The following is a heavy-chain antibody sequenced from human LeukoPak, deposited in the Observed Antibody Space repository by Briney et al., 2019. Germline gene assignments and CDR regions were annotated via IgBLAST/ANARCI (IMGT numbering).Heavy chain of an antibody. CDR2: INNDGTST. D-gene: IGHD3-22*01. J-gene: IGHJ4*02. Sequence: GGSLRLSCAASGFTFSNYWVHWVRQVPGKGLVWVSHINNDGTSTSYADSVKGRFTISRDNAKHTLYLQMNSLRAEDTAVYYCASFGSSGYWLDYWGQGALVTVSS. CDR3: ASFGSSGYWLDY. V-gene: IGHV3-74*01. CDR1: GFTFSNYW.